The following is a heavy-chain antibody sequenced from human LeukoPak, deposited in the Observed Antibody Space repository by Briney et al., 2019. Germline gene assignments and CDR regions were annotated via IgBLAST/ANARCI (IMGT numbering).Heavy chain of an antibody. J-gene: IGHJ3*02. V-gene: IGHV1-8*01. CDR3: ARGSSEYSSSSAAFDI. CDR1: GYTFTSYD. CDR2: MNPNSGNT. D-gene: IGHD6-6*01. Sequence: ASVKVSCKASGYTFTSYDINWVRQATGQGLGWMGWMNPNSGNTGYAQKFQGRVTMTRNTSISTAYMELSSLRSEDTAVYYCARGSSEYSSSSAAFDIWGQGTMVTVSS.